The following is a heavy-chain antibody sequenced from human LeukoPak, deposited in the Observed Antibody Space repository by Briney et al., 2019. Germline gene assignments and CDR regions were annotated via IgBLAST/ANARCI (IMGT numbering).Heavy chain of an antibody. CDR2: IGSSGAIR. CDR3: ALLAVASDFDY. Sequence: GGSLRLSCAVSGFPFSVYEMNWVRQAPGKGLEWVSNIGSSGAIRHYADSVKGRFSISRDNAENSLFLQMNSLRVEDTGIYYCALLAVASDFDYWGQGALVTVSS. CDR1: GFPFSVYE. J-gene: IGHJ4*02. V-gene: IGHV3-48*03. D-gene: IGHD6-19*01.